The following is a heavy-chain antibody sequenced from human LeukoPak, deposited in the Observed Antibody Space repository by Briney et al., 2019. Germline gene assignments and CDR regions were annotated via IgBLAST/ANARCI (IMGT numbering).Heavy chain of an antibody. D-gene: IGHD1-26*01. CDR3: ARSASGYRWKWELLGLFDY. CDR1: GGSISSSSYY. J-gene: IGHJ4*02. V-gene: IGHV4-39*07. CDR2: VYYSGST. Sequence: PAETLSLTCTVSGGSISSSSYYWGWIRQPPGKGLEWMGRVYYSGSTYYNPSLKSRVTISVDTSRNQFSLQLSSVPAADTAVYYCARSASGYRWKWELLGLFDYWGQGTLVTVSS.